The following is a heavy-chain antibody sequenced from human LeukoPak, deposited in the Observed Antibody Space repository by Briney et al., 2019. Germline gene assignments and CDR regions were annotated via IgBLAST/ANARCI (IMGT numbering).Heavy chain of an antibody. CDR3: ATDFGSGSYYRAALDF. V-gene: IGHV1-2*02. Sequence: GASVKVSCKASGYPFTGYYMHWVRQAPGQGLELMGWINPNSGGTNYAQKFQGRVTMTRDTSISTAYMELSRLRSDDTAVYYCATDFGSGSYYRAALDFWGQGALVTVSS. D-gene: IGHD3-10*01. CDR2: INPNSGGT. J-gene: IGHJ4*02. CDR1: GYPFTGYY.